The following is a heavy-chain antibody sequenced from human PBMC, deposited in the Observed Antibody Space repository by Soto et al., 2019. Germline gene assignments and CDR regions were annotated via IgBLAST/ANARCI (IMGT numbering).Heavy chain of an antibody. D-gene: IGHD5-12*01. V-gene: IGHV4-30-4*01. CDR3: ATSEAGLYSGYVDY. Sequence: SETLSLTCTVSGGSISSGDYYWSWIRQPPGKGLEWIGYIYYSGSTYYNPSLKSRVTISVDTSKNQFSLKLSSVTAADTAVYYCATSEAGLYSGYVDYWGQGTLVTVSS. CDR2: IYYSGST. CDR1: GGSISSGDYY. J-gene: IGHJ4*02.